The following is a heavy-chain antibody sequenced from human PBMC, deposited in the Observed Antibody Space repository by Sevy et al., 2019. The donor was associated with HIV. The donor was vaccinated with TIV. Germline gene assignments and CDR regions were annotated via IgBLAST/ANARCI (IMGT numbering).Heavy chain of an antibody. CDR3: ARDDDSAWGMVRGDAFDI. CDR2: ISAYNGIT. J-gene: IGHJ3*02. Sequence: ASVKVSCKASGYTFTSYGISWVRQAPGQGLEWMGWISAYNGITNYAQKLQGRVTMTTDTSTSTAYMELRSLRSDDTAVYYCARDDDSAWGMVRGDAFDIWGQGTLVTVSS. V-gene: IGHV1-18*01. D-gene: IGHD3-10*01. CDR1: GYTFTSYG.